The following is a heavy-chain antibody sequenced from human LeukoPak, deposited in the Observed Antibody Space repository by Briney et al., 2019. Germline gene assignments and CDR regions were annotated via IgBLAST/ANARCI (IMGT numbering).Heavy chain of an antibody. D-gene: IGHD6-13*01. CDR1: GFTFTSYS. J-gene: IGHJ3*02. V-gene: IGHV3-21*04. CDR3: ARDWGPGIAAAGGHDAFDI. Sequence: GGSLRLSCAASGFTFTSYSMNWVRQAPGKGLEWVSSITRSSNFIYYADSVKGRFTVSRDNSKNTLYLQMNSLRAEDTAVYYCARDWGPGIAAAGGHDAFDIWGQGTMVTVSS. CDR2: ITRSSNFI.